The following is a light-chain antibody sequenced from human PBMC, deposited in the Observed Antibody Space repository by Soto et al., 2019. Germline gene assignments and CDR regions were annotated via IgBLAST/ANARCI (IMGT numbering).Light chain of an antibody. CDR1: HDIGNY. CDR3: PQYESLPRFI. Sequence: DIQMTQSPSSLSASVGDRVTITCLASHDIGNYLNWYQQKPGKAPKLLIYYASNLETGVSSRFSGSGSGTDFTFTISSLQPDDIATYFCPQYESLPRFIFGPGTKVDIK. J-gene: IGKJ3*01. V-gene: IGKV1-33*01. CDR2: YAS.